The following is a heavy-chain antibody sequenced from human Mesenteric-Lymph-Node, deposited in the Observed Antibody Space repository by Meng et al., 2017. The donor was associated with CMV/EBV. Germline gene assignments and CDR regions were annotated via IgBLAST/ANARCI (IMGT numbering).Heavy chain of an antibody. J-gene: IGHJ4*02. V-gene: IGHV3-23*01. CDR1: GYTFTSYG. Sequence: SCKASGYTFTSYGISWIRQAPGKGLEWVSAITGSGGSTYYADSVKGRFTISRDNSKNTLYLQMNSLRAEDTAVYYCAKGTGVGNSYYFAFWGQGTQVTVSS. D-gene: IGHD2-8*02. CDR2: ITGSGGST. CDR3: AKGTGVGNSYYFAF.